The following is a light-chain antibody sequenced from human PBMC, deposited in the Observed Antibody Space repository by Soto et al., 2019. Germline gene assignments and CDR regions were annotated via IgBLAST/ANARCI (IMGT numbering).Light chain of an antibody. J-gene: IGKJ1*01. CDR1: QGIGSY. V-gene: IGKV1-39*01. CDR2: TAS. Sequence: IQMTQSPSSLSASVGDRVTINCRASQGIGSYLNWYQQKPGKAPNLLIYTASSLQSGVPSRFSGSGSGTDFTLTTSRLQPDDSATYYCQESYSSTWTFGQGTKVDIK. CDR3: QESYSSTWT.